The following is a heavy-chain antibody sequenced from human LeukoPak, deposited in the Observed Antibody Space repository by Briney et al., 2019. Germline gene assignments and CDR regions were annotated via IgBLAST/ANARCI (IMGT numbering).Heavy chain of an antibody. J-gene: IGHJ4*02. D-gene: IGHD1-26*01. Sequence: PSETLSLTCAVYGGSFSGYYWSWIRQPPGKALEWIGEINHSGSTNYNPSLKSRVTISVDTSKNQFSLKLSSVTAADTAVYYCARVPSFGGSYVDFVDYWGQGTLVTVSS. CDR3: ARVPSFGGSYVDFVDY. CDR2: INHSGST. V-gene: IGHV4-34*01. CDR1: GGSFSGYY.